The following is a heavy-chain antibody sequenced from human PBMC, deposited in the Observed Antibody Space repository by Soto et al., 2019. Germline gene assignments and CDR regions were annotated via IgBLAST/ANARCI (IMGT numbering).Heavy chain of an antibody. CDR1: GVSISSYY. V-gene: IGHV4-59*01. CDR2: IYYSGST. Sequence: SEPLSLTCTVCGVSISSYYWSWIRQPPGKGLEWIGYIYYSGSTNYNPSLKSRVTISVDTSKNQFSLKLSSVTAADTAVYYCARSRGGYFDYWGQGTLVTVS. CDR3: ARSRGGYFDY. J-gene: IGHJ4*02. D-gene: IGHD3-22*01.